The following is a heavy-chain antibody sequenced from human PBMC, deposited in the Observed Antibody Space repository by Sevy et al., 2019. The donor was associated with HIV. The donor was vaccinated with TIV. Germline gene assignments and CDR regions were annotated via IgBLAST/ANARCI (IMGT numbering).Heavy chain of an antibody. D-gene: IGHD3-10*01. J-gene: IGHJ4*02. CDR1: GFTFSSYG. Sequence: GGSLRLSCAASGFTFSSYGMHWVRQAPGKGLEWVAVIWYDGSNKYYADSVKGRFTISRDNSKNTLYLQMNSLRAEDTAVYYCARERVRGHQAVNDFDYWGQGTLVTVSS. CDR2: IWYDGSNK. V-gene: IGHV3-33*01. CDR3: ARERVRGHQAVNDFDY.